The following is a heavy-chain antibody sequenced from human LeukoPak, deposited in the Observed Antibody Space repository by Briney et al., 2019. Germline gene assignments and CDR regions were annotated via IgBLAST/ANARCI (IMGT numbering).Heavy chain of an antibody. J-gene: IGHJ4*02. Sequence: PGGSLRLSCAAAGFTFSSYWMSWVRQAPGKGLEWVANIKQDGSEKYYVDSVKGRFTISRDNAKNSLYLQMNSLRAEDTAVYYCARDASMVRGVLIGYFDYWGQGTLVTVSS. V-gene: IGHV3-7*01. CDR2: IKQDGSEK. D-gene: IGHD3-10*01. CDR1: GFTFSSYW. CDR3: ARDASMVRGVLIGYFDY.